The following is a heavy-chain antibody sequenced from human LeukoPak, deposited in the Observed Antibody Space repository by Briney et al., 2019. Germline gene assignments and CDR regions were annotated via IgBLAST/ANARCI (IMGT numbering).Heavy chain of an antibody. CDR2: INHSGST. V-gene: IGHV4-34*01. Sequence: SETLSLTCALYGGSFSGNYWSWIRQPPGKGLEWIGEINHSGSTNYNPSLKSRVTISVDTSKNQFSLRLSSVTAADTAVYYCARGPTTVTSTYSDYWGQGTLVTVSS. CDR1: GGSFSGNY. CDR3: ARGPTTVTSTYSDY. D-gene: IGHD4-17*01. J-gene: IGHJ4*02.